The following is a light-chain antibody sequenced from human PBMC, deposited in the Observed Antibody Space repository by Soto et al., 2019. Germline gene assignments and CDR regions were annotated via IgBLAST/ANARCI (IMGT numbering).Light chain of an antibody. J-gene: IGKJ3*01. Sequence: EIVSSQSPATPSLSPGDRATLSCGASQSVSRSYLAWYQQKPGQAPRLLIHGVSSRATGIPDRFSGSGSGTDFILTISRLEPEDFAVYYCQQFGTSPLVTFGPGTKVDIK. CDR2: GVS. V-gene: IGKV3-20*01. CDR3: QQFGTSPLVT. CDR1: QSVSRSY.